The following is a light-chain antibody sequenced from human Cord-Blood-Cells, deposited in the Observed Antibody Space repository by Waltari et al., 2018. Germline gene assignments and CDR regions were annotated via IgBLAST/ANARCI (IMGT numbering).Light chain of an antibody. CDR2: RNN. J-gene: IGLJ3*02. V-gene: IGLV1-47*01. CDR3: AAWDDSLSGRV. Sequence: QSVLTQPPSASGTPGQRVTISCSGSSSNIGSNYVYWYQQLPGTAPKLLIYRNNQRRSRVPDRFSGSKSGTAASLAISGLRSEDEADYYCAAWDDSLSGRVSGGGTKLTVL. CDR1: SSNIGSNY.